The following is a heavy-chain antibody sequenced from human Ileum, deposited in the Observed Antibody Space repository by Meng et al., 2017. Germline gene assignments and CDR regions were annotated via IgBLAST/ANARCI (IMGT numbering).Heavy chain of an antibody. Sequence: QVQLQQWGAGLLKPSETLSLTCAVYGGSFTDSYWSWIRQPPGKGXEWIGEINHSGTTNSNPSLKSRVTISVDTSKSQFSLKLSSVTAADTAVYYCARGGRPRYWGQGALVTVSS. CDR2: INHSGTT. V-gene: IGHV4-34*01. D-gene: IGHD3-16*02. J-gene: IGHJ4*02. CDR3: ARGGRPRY. CDR1: GGSFTDSY.